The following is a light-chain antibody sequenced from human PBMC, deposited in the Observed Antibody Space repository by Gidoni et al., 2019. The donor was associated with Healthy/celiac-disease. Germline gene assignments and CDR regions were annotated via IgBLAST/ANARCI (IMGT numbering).Light chain of an antibody. CDR1: SPNIGSNY. J-gene: IGLJ2*01. Sequence: QSVLTQPPSASGTPGQRVTLSCSGSSPNIGSNYVYWYQQLPGTAPKLLIYSNNQRPSGVPDRFSGSKSGTSASLAISGLRSEDEADYYCAAWDDSLSGPVFGGGTKLTVL. CDR2: SNN. CDR3: AAWDDSLSGPV. V-gene: IGLV1-47*02.